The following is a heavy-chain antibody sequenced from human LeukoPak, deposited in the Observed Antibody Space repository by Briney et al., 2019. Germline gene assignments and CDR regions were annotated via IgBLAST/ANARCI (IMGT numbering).Heavy chain of an antibody. CDR3: AKASGDAYFDY. J-gene: IGHJ4*02. V-gene: IGHV3-9*01. CDR2: IIWNSGTI. Sequence: GRSLRLSCAASGFNFDDYAMYWVRHAPGKGLEWVSSIIWNSGTIGYADSVKGRLTISRDNAKNSLYLQMNSLRAEDTALYYCAKASGDAYFDYWGQGTLVTVSS. D-gene: IGHD7-27*01. CDR1: GFNFDDYA.